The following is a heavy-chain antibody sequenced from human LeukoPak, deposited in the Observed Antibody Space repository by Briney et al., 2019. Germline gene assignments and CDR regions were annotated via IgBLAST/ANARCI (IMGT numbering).Heavy chain of an antibody. D-gene: IGHD3-10*01. V-gene: IGHV4-61*02. CDR1: GGSISSGSYY. CDR2: IYTSGST. J-gene: IGHJ4*02. CDR3: ARDANGSGSYYVDY. Sequence: SQTLSLTCTVSGGSISSGSYYWSWIRQPAGKGLEWIGRIYTSGSTNYNPSLKSRVTISVDTSKNQFSLKLSSVTAADTAVYYCARDANGSGSYYVDYWGQGTLVTVSS.